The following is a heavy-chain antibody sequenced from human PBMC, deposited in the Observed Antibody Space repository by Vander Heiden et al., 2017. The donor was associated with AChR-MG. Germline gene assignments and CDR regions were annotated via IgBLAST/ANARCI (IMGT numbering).Heavy chain of an antibody. D-gene: IGHD3-3*01. CDR2: IYYSGST. J-gene: IGHJ6*02. CDR3: ARHFYDFWSGYYIGYYYYGMDV. CDR1: GGSISSSSYY. Sequence: QLQLQESGPGLVKPSETLSLTCTVSGGSISSSSYYWGWLRQPPGKGLEWIGSIYYSGSTYYNPSLKSRVTISVDTSKNQFSLKLSSVTAADTAVYYCARHFYDFWSGYYIGYYYYGMDVWGQGTTVTVSS. V-gene: IGHV4-39*01.